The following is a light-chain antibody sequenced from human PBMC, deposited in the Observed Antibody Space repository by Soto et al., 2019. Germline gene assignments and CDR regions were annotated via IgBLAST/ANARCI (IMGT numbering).Light chain of an antibody. V-gene: IGKV3-20*01. CDR2: GAS. CDR3: QQYNSFFYS. CDR1: QSVTNY. J-gene: IGKJ2*01. Sequence: VLTQSPGTLSLSPGERATLSCRASQSVTNYLVWYQQKAGQAPRLLIYGASSRAPGIPDRFSGSGSGTEFTLTISGLQPDDFATYYCQQYNSFFYSFGQGTRL.